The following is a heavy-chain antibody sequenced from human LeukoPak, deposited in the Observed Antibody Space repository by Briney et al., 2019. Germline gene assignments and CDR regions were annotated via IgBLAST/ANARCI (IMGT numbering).Heavy chain of an antibody. CDR3: ARDGGYNFPFDY. V-gene: IGHV1-69*05. CDR2: IIPVFGTA. D-gene: IGHD5-24*01. CDR1: GGTFSSYA. Sequence: SVKVSCKASGGTFSSYAISWVRQAPGQGLEWMGRIIPVFGTANYAQKFQGRVTITTDESTSTAYMELSSLRSEDTAVYYCARDGGYNFPFDYWGQGTLVTVSS. J-gene: IGHJ4*02.